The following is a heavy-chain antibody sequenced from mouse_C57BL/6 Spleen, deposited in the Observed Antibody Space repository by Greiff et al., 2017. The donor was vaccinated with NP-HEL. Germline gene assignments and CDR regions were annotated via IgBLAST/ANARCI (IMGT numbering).Heavy chain of an antibody. D-gene: IGHD1-3*01. CDR1: GYAFSSSW. CDR3: ARYKDDAMDY. CDR2: IYPGDGDT. J-gene: IGHJ4*01. Sequence: VQLQQSGPELVKPGASVKISCKASGYAFSSSWMNWVKQRPGKGLEWIGRIYPGDGDTNYNGKFKGKATLTADKSSSTAYMQLSSLTSEDSAVYFCARYKDDAMDYWGQGTSVTVSS. V-gene: IGHV1-82*01.